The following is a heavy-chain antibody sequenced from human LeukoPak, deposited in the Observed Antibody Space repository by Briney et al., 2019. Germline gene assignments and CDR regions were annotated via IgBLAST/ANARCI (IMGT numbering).Heavy chain of an antibody. Sequence: PGGSLRLSCAASGFTFSTYGMHWVRQAPGKGLEWVAVISYDGSNKYYADSVKGRFTISRDNSKNTLYLQMNSLRSEDTAVYYCARDPGYSSSWGNFDYWGQGTLVTVSS. CDR1: GFTFSTYG. CDR2: ISYDGSNK. V-gene: IGHV3-30*19. D-gene: IGHD6-13*01. J-gene: IGHJ4*02. CDR3: ARDPGYSSSWGNFDY.